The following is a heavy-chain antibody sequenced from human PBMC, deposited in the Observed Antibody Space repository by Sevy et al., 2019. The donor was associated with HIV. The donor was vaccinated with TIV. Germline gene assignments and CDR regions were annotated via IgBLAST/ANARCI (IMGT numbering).Heavy chain of an antibody. D-gene: IGHD3-22*01. V-gene: IGHV1-2*02. Sequence: ASVKVSCKASGYTFTGYYMHWVRQAPGQGLEWMGWINPNSGGTNYAQKFQGRVTMTRDTSISTAYMEPSRLRSDETAVYYCGAYYYDSSGYPMEWAFDIWGQGTMVTVSS. CDR3: GAYYYDSSGYPMEWAFDI. CDR2: INPNSGGT. CDR1: GYTFTGYY. J-gene: IGHJ3*02.